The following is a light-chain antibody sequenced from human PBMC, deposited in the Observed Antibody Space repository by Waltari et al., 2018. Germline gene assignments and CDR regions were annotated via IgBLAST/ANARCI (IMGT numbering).Light chain of an antibody. V-gene: IGLV2-14*03. CDR1: SSDIGVYNH. CDR3: NSYTVSSAVI. J-gene: IGLJ2*01. CDR2: DVA. Sequence: QSALTQPASVSGSPGQSITIPCTGTSSDIGVYNHVPWYQQHPGKAPKLILYDVAYRPSGVSDRFSGSKSGNTASLTISGLQAEDEADYYCNSYTVSSAVIFGGGTRLTVL.